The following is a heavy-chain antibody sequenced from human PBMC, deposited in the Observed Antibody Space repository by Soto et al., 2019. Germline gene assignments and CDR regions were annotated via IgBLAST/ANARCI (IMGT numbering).Heavy chain of an antibody. Sequence: EVQLVESGGGLVKPGGSLRLSCAASGFTFSNAWMNWVRQAPGKGLEWVGRIKSKTDGGTTDYAAPVKGRFTISRDDSKNTLYLQMNSLKTENTAVYYCGVDTAMVQYYYDSSGPKDHYYYGMHVWGQGTTVSVSS. CDR2: IKSKTDGGTT. CDR3: GVDTAMVQYYYDSSGPKDHYYYGMHV. D-gene: IGHD3-22*01. CDR1: GFTFSNAW. J-gene: IGHJ6*02. V-gene: IGHV3-15*07.